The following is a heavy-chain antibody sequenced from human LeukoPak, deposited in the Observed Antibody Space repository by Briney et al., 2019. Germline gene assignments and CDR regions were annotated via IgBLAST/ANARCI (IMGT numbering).Heavy chain of an antibody. CDR2: ISGSGGDT. Sequence: GGSLRLSCAASGFTFSSYAMSWVRQAPGKGLEWVSTISGSGGDTYYADSVKGRFTISRDNSKNTLYLQMNSLRVEDTAVYYCASSPFQYYDSWNYYFDNWGQGTLVTVSS. V-gene: IGHV3-23*01. J-gene: IGHJ4*02. D-gene: IGHD3-3*01. CDR1: GFTFSSYA. CDR3: ASSPFQYYDSWNYYFDN.